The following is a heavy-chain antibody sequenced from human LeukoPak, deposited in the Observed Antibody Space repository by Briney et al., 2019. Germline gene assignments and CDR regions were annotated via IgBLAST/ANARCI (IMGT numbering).Heavy chain of an antibody. D-gene: IGHD3-9*01. CDR3: ARDGPQDYDILTGYPLFDY. Sequence: GGSLRLSCAASGFTFSSYWMSWVRQAPGKGLEWVANIKQDGSEKYYVDSVKGRFTISRDNAKNSLYLQMNSLRAEDTAVYYCARDGPQDYDILTGYPLFDYWGQGTLVTVSS. CDR2: IKQDGSEK. V-gene: IGHV3-7*01. J-gene: IGHJ4*02. CDR1: GFTFSSYW.